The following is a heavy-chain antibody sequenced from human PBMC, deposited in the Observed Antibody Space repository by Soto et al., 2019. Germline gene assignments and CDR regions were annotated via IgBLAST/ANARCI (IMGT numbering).Heavy chain of an antibody. Sequence: HHGGSLRLSCAVSGFTFSSYAMSWVRQAPGKGLEWVSAISGSGGDTNYADSVKGRFTISRDNSKNTLYLQMNSLRAEDTAVYYCAKDQNYYDNRPTDYWGQGTPVTVSS. J-gene: IGHJ4*02. CDR2: ISGSGGDT. V-gene: IGHV3-23*01. CDR1: GFTFSSYA. D-gene: IGHD3-22*01. CDR3: AKDQNYYDNRPTDY.